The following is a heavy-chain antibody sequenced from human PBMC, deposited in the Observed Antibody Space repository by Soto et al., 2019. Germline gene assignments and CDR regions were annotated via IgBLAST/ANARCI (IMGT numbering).Heavy chain of an antibody. CDR3: SRHAGRVVSGSTYNWFDP. D-gene: IGHD6-19*01. V-gene: IGHV4-39*01. Sequence: PSETLSLTCSVSGGSIRSSNIYWGWIRQPPGKGLEWLATIYHSGKSYYNPSLRSRLTMSVDTSKNQFSLNVSSVTAADTAVYYCSRHAGRVVSGSTYNWFDPWGQGTLVTVSS. J-gene: IGHJ5*02. CDR2: IYHSGKS. CDR1: GGSIRSSNIY.